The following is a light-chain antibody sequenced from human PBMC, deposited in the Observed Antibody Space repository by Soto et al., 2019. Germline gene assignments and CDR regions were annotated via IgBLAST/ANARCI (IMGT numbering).Light chain of an antibody. CDR1: QNIRNW. V-gene: IGKV1-12*01. Sequence: DIQITQSPSTLSSYLFDSVTITCRASQNIRNWLAWYQQKPGKDPKLLIYATSRLQSGVPSRFSGSGSGTDFTLSISSLQTEDVATYFCQQGHSLFTFGPGTKVDI. CDR2: ATS. CDR3: QQGHSLFT. J-gene: IGKJ3*01.